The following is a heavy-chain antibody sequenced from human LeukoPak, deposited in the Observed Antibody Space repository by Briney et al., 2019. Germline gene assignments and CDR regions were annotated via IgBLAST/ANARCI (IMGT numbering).Heavy chain of an antibody. Sequence: SETLSLTCAVSGGSIGIYYWSWIRQPPGKGLEWIGYIYHNGSTNYNPSLKSRVSISVDTSKNQFSLKLTSVTAADTAVYYCARHQGSGRKHYYGMDVWGPGTTVTVSS. D-gene: IGHD1-26*01. J-gene: IGHJ6*02. V-gene: IGHV4-59*08. CDR1: GGSIGIYY. CDR3: ARHQGSGRKHYYGMDV. CDR2: IYHNGST.